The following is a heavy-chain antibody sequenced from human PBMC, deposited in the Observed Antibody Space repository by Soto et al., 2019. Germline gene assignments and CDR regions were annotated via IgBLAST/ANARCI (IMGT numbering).Heavy chain of an antibody. CDR3: ARETGENWTYEAH. CDR2: ITINGNT. Sequence: SETLSLTCRVPGAYISDFSWSWIRGPAGKGLEWIGRITINGNTQKNPSFKSRVTMSIDTSRNHFSLNLQSATAADTALYYCARETGENWTYEAHWGPGTLVTVSS. CDR1: GAYISDFS. D-gene: IGHD1-7*01. J-gene: IGHJ1*01. V-gene: IGHV4-4*07.